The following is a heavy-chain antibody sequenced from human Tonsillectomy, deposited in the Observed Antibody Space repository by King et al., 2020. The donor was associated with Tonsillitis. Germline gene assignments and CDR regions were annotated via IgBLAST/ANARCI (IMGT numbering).Heavy chain of an antibody. Sequence: VQLVESGGGVVQPGRSLRLSCAASGFTFSSYDMHWVRQAPGKGLEWVVVISYDGSNKYYADSVQGRFTISRDNSKNTLYLQMNSLRAEDTAVYYCARDRDDYIFDYWGQGTLVTVSS. CDR2: ISYDGSNK. J-gene: IGHJ4*02. V-gene: IGHV3-33*05. CDR3: ARDRDDYIFDY. CDR1: GFTFSSYD. D-gene: IGHD4/OR15-4a*01.